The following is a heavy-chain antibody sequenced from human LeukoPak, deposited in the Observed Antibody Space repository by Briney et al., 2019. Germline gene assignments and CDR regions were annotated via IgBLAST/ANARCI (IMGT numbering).Heavy chain of an antibody. CDR1: GDSISSYS. CDR3: ARDLYSGYDWVGFNI. Sequence: SETLSLTCTVSGDSISSYSSNWIRQPPGKGLEWIGYIYYSGSTNYNPSLKSRVTISVDTSKNHFSLKLSSVTAADTAVYYCARDLYSGYDWVGFNIWGQGTGVTVSS. J-gene: IGHJ3*02. D-gene: IGHD5-12*01. V-gene: IGHV4-59*01. CDR2: IYYSGST.